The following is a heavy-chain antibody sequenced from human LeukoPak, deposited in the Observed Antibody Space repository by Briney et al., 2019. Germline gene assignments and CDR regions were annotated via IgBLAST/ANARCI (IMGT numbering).Heavy chain of an antibody. CDR3: ATTSYYYGMDV. V-gene: IGHV4-59*08. D-gene: IGHD1-1*01. CDR1: GGSISSYY. Sequence: SETLSLTCTVSGGSISSYYWSWIRQPPGKGLEWIGYIYYSGSTNYNPSLKSRVTISVDTSKNQFSLKLSSVTAADTAVYYCATTSYYYGMDVWGQGTTVTVSS. J-gene: IGHJ6*02. CDR2: IYYSGST.